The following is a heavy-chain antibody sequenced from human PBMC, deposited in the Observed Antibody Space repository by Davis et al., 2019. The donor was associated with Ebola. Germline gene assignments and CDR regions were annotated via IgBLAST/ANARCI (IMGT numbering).Heavy chain of an antibody. V-gene: IGHV3-30*18. D-gene: IGHD3-10*01. CDR1: GFSFSTYG. Sequence: PGGSLRLSCAASGFSFSTYGMHWVRQAPGKALEWVAVISYDGNYKNYVDSVKGRFTISRDNSDNTLFLQMNSLRAEDTAVYFCAKEDCPNSGPYCTYFEVWGQGTQVTVSS. CDR3: AKEDCPNSGPYCTYFEV. J-gene: IGHJ4*02. CDR2: ISYDGNYK.